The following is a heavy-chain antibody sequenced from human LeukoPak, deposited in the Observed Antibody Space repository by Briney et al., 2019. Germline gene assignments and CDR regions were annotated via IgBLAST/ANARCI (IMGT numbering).Heavy chain of an antibody. V-gene: IGHV3-21*05. CDR2: ITTAGNFI. CDR1: GFTFSTYN. D-gene: IGHD3-22*01. CDR3: ARGGLYYDTSAYYYMNY. J-gene: IGHJ4*02. Sequence: GGPLRLSCAASGFTFSTYNMHWVRQAPGKGLEWISYITTAGNFIFYADSVKGRFTISRDEPKNSLYLQMDSLRAEDTAFYYCARGGLYYDTSAYYYMNYWGQGTLVTVSS.